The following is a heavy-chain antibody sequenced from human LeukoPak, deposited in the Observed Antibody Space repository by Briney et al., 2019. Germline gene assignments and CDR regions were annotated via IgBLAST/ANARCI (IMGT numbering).Heavy chain of an antibody. CDR1: GGSISSYY. CDR2: IYTSGST. D-gene: IGHD4-11*01. Sequence: PSETLSLTCTVSGGSISSYYWSWIRQPAGKGLEWIGRIYTSGSTNYNPSLKSRVTISVDTSKNQFSLKLSSVTAADTAVYYCARGRSNYIGYYYYYTDVWGKGTTVTVSS. J-gene: IGHJ6*03. V-gene: IGHV4-4*07. CDR3: ARGRSNYIGYYYYYTDV.